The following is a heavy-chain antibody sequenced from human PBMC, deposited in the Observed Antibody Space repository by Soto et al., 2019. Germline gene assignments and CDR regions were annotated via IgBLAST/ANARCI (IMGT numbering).Heavy chain of an antibody. V-gene: IGHV4-4*07. CDR2: IYTTRSP. Sequence: WETLAITCTFSGGAVSKYYWNWIRQPAGKGLEWMGRIYTTRSPNYNPSLKSRVTMSVDTSKNQFSLKLNLSSVTAADTAVYYCARSPAYGDYANLDTWGQGTRVTVSS. CDR1: GGAVSKYY. D-gene: IGHD4-17*01. J-gene: IGHJ5*02. CDR3: ARSPAYGDYANLDT.